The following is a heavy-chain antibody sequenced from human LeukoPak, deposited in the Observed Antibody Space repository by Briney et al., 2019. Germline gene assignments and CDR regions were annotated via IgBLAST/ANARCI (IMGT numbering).Heavy chain of an antibody. CDR1: GDSTSSYF. Sequence: PSETLSLTCTVSGDSTSSYFWSWIRQPPGKGLEWIGYIYYTGNTNYNPSLKSRVTISVDTSKNQFSLKLSSVTAADTAVYYCARDRTRDGYIQEYYFDYWGQGTLVTVSS. D-gene: IGHD5-24*01. CDR3: ARDRTRDGYIQEYYFDY. J-gene: IGHJ4*02. CDR2: IYYTGNT. V-gene: IGHV4-59*12.